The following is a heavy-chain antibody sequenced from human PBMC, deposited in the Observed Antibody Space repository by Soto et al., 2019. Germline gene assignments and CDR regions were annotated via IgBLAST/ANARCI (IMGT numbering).Heavy chain of an antibody. CDR1: GGSISSGGYY. J-gene: IGHJ6*03. CDR2: IYYSGST. CDR3: ARDSTTVTKDYYYYYYMDV. V-gene: IGHV4-31*03. Sequence: QVQLQESGPGLVKPSQTLSLTCTVSGGSISSGGYYWSWIRQQPGKGLEWIGYIYYSGSTYYNPSLKSRVTISVDTSKNQFSLKLSSVTAADTAVYYCARDSTTVTKDYYYYYYMDVWGKGTTVTVSS. D-gene: IGHD4-17*01.